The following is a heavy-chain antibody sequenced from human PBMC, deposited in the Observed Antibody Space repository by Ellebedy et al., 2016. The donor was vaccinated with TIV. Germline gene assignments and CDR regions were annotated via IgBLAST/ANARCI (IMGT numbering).Heavy chain of an antibody. Sequence: PGGSLRLSCAASGFTFDDYGMSWVRQAPGKGLEWVSGINWNGGSTGYADSVKGRFTISRDNAKNSLYLQINSLRAEDTALYYCARWPDYRYTSSPDYWGQGTLVTVSS. CDR2: INWNGGST. D-gene: IGHD6-13*01. CDR3: ARWPDYRYTSSPDY. V-gene: IGHV3-20*04. CDR1: GFTFDDYG. J-gene: IGHJ4*02.